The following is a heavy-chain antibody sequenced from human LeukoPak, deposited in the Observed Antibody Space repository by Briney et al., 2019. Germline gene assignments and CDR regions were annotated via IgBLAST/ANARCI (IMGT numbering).Heavy chain of an antibody. V-gene: IGHV4-31*03. CDR1: GGSISSGGYY. J-gene: IGHJ4*02. Sequence: PSQTLSLTCTVSGGSISSGGYYWSWIRQHPGKGLEWIGYIYYSGSTYYNPSLKSRVTISVDTSKNQFSLKLSSVTAADTAVYYCARRARGAYTFDYWGQGTLVTVSS. CDR2: IYYSGST. CDR3: ARRARGAYTFDY. D-gene: IGHD3-10*01.